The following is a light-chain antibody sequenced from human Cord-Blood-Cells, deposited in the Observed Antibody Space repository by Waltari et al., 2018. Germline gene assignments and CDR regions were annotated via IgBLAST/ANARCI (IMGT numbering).Light chain of an antibody. J-gene: IGLJ1*01. CDR3: QSYDSSLSGYV. V-gene: IGLV1-40*01. CDR2: GNS. Sequence: QSVLTQPPSVSGAPGQRVPISCPGRSSNIGAGYDVHWYQQLPGTAPKLLIYGNSNRPSGVPDRFSGSKSGTSASLAITGLQAEDEADYYCQSYDSSLSGYVFGTGTKVTVV. CDR1: SSNIGAGYD.